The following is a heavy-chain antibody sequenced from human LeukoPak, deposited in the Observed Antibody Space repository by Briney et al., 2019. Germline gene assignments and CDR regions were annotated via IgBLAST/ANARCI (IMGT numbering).Heavy chain of an antibody. J-gene: IGHJ6*02. CDR2: INHSGST. D-gene: IGHD4-23*01. Sequence: SETLSLTCTVSGDSVSSGSYYWSWIRQPPGKGLEWIGEINHSGSTNYNPSLKGRVTISVDTSKNQFSLKLSSVTAADTAVYYCARGFWHAGGNRGTGPYYYYGMDVWGQGTTVTVSS. V-gene: IGHV4-39*07. CDR1: GDSVSSGSYY. CDR3: ARGFWHAGGNRGTGPYYYYGMDV.